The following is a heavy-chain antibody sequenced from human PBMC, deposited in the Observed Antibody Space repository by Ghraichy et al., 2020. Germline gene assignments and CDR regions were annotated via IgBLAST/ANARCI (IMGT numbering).Heavy chain of an antibody. CDR3: STSPRADRCNY. CDR1: GLTFSSYW. V-gene: IGHV3-74*01. CDR2: IKTDGSTT. D-gene: IGHD4-17*01. Sequence: GGSLRLSCAASGLTFSSYWMHWVRQAPGKGLEWVSHIKTDGSTTNYADSVRGRFTISRDNAKNTLYLQMNSLRADDTAVYYCSTSPRADRCNYWGQGTLVTVSS. J-gene: IGHJ4*02.